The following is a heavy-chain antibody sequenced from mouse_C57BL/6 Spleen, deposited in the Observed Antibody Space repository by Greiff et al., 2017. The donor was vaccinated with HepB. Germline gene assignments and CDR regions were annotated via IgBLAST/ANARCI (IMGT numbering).Heavy chain of an antibody. J-gene: IGHJ1*03. Sequence: VQLQQPGAELVRPGSSVKLSCKASGYTFTSYWMHWVKQRPIQGLEWIGNIDPSDSETHYNQKFKDKATLTVDKSSSTAYMQLSSLTSEDSAVYYCARLTTVVSYWYFDVWGTGTTVTVSS. CDR3: ARLTTVVSYWYFDV. D-gene: IGHD1-1*01. CDR1: GYTFTSYW. CDR2: IDPSDSET. V-gene: IGHV1-52*01.